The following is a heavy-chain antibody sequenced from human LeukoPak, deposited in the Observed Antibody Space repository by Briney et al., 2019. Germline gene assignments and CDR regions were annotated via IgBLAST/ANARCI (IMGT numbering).Heavy chain of an antibody. V-gene: IGHV1-2*02. Sequence: ASVKVSCKASGYIFTGYYIHWVRQAPGQGLEWMGWINPNSGDTKYPQKFQDRVTMTRDTSTTTAYMDLTRLKSEDTAVYYCAKSERRLDISHYYYPMDVWGQGTTVTVSS. J-gene: IGHJ6*02. D-gene: IGHD1-1*01. CDR1: GYIFTGYY. CDR2: INPNSGDT. CDR3: AKSERRLDISHYYYPMDV.